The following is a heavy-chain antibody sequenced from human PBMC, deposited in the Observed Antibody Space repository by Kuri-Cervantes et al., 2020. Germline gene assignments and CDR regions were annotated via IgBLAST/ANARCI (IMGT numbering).Heavy chain of an antibody. V-gene: IGHV4-59*11. Sequence: SETLSLTCTVSGGSMSSHYWTWIRQSPGKGLEWIGYIYYTGTTNYNPSLKRRVTMSVDTSKNQFSLKLSSVTAADTAVYYCARDAYGGGSGIFGYWGQGTLVTVSS. CDR1: GGSMSSHY. D-gene: IGHD4-23*01. J-gene: IGHJ4*02. CDR3: ARDAYGGGSGIFGY. CDR2: IYYTGTT.